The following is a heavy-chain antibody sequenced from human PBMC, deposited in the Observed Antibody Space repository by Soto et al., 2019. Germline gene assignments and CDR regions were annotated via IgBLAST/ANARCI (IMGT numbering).Heavy chain of an antibody. V-gene: IGHV3-9*01. CDR3: TKDTHSPSGYFEAFDV. CDR2: ISWNSGII. D-gene: IGHD3-22*01. Sequence: DAQLVESGGGLVQPGKSLRISCVASGFTFDDHTMHWVRQAPGRGLEWVSCISWNSGIIGYADCVKGRFTISRDNAKNSLYLRMDSLRPEDTAVYYCTKDTHSPSGYFEAFDVWGQGTKVTVSS. J-gene: IGHJ3*01. CDR1: GFTFDDHT.